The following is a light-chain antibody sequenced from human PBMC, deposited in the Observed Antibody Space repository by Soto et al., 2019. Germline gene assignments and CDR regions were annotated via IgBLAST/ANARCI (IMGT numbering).Light chain of an antibody. V-gene: IGLV2-14*01. CDR1: SSDVGGYNY. Sequence: QSVLTQPASVSGSPGQSITISCTGTSSDVGGYNYVSWYQQHPGKAPKLMIYEVSNRPSGVSNRFSGSKSGNTASLTISGLQAEDEADYYCSSYTSSSKGVFGTGTKVTV. CDR3: SSYTSSSKGV. CDR2: EVS. J-gene: IGLJ1*01.